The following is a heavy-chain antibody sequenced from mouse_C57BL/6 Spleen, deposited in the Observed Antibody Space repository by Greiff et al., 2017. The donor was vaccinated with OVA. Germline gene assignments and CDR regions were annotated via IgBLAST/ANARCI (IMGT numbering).Heavy chain of an antibody. D-gene: IGHD1-1*01. V-gene: IGHV2-2*01. J-gene: IGHJ4*01. CDR1: GFSLTSYG. CDR3: DSYGSSYMDY. Sequence: VQLQQSGPGLVQPSQSLSITCTVSGFSLTSYGVHWVRQSPGKGLEWLGVIWSGGGTDYNAAFISRLSISKDNSKSQVIFKMNSLQDDDTAKYYSDSYGSSYMDYWGQGTSVTVSS. CDR2: IWSGGGT.